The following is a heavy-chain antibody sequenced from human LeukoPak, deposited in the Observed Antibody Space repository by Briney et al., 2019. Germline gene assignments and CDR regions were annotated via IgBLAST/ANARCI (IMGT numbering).Heavy chain of an antibody. Sequence: GGSLRLSCAASGFTFSNYGMHWVRQAPGRGLGCVAVIWYDGKHQYYADSVKGRFNISRDNPKNMWYLQMNSLRVEDTAVYYCAKGPTQVLRFLRDGKTYYMDVWGKGTSVLVSS. CDR3: AKGPTQVLRFLRDGKTYYMDV. CDR1: GFTFSNYG. V-gene: IGHV3-33*06. D-gene: IGHD3-3*01. J-gene: IGHJ6*03. CDR2: IWYDGKHQ.